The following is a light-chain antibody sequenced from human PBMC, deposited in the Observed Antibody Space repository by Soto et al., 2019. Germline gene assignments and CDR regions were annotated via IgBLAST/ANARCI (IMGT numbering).Light chain of an antibody. CDR1: QSISGY. Sequence: DIQMTQAPSSLSASVGDRFTITCRASQSISGYLNWYQQKTGKXPXXLISGASTLHNGVPSRFSGRGSGTDFTLTISSLQPEDVATYYCQQSRSTLLTFGGGTKV. J-gene: IGKJ4*01. CDR2: GAS. V-gene: IGKV1-39*01. CDR3: QQSRSTLLT.